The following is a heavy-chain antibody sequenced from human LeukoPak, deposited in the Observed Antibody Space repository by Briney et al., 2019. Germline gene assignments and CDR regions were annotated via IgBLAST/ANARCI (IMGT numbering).Heavy chain of an antibody. Sequence: GGSLSLSCVGSGFIFRSHAMSWVRQAPDTGLEIVSGIYENGGTTYYADSVKGRFSISRDNSKNTLYLQMDSLRGEDTAVYYCAKDFRIGYSAHFDYWGQGALVTVSS. D-gene: IGHD2-21*01. V-gene: IGHV3-23*01. CDR3: AKDFRIGYSAHFDY. CDR2: IYENGGTT. J-gene: IGHJ4*02. CDR1: GFIFRSHA.